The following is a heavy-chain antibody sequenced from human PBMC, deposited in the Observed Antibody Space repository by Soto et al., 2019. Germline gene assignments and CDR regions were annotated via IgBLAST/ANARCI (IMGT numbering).Heavy chain of an antibody. D-gene: IGHD2-21*02. Sequence: QVQLVQSGAEVKKPGSSVKVSCKASGGTFSSYAISWVRQAPGQGLEWMGGIIPIFGTADYAQKFQGRVTIPADESTSTAYMELSSLRSEDTAVYYCARQGDPGGYYYYGMDVWGQGTTVTVSS. CDR2: IIPIFGTA. CDR3: ARQGDPGGYYYYGMDV. V-gene: IGHV1-69*12. J-gene: IGHJ6*02. CDR1: GGTFSSYA.